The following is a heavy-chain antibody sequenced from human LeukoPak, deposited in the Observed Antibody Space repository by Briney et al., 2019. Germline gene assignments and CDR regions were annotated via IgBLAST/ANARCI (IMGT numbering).Heavy chain of an antibody. CDR3: ARVRRWELLSLDY. J-gene: IGHJ4*02. CDR2: INPNSGGT. Sequence: GASVKVSCKASGYTFTGYYMHWVRQAPGQGLEWMGWINPNSGGTNYAQKFQGKVTMTRDTSISTAYMELSRLRSDDTAVYYCARVRRWELLSLDYWGQGTLVTVSS. V-gene: IGHV1-2*02. CDR1: GYTFTGYY. D-gene: IGHD1-26*01.